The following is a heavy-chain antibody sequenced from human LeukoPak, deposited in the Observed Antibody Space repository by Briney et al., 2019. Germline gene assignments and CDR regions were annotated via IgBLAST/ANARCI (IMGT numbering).Heavy chain of an antibody. J-gene: IGHJ4*02. CDR1: GFTFSSYG. Sequence: GGSLRLSCAASGFTFSSYGMHWVRQAPGKGLEWVAVIWYDGSNKYYADSVKGRFTISRDNSKNTLYLQMNSLRAEDTAVYYCARDRVPFVVPAATFDYWGQGTLVTVSS. D-gene: IGHD2-2*01. CDR3: ARDRVPFVVPAATFDY. CDR2: IWYDGSNK. V-gene: IGHV3-33*01.